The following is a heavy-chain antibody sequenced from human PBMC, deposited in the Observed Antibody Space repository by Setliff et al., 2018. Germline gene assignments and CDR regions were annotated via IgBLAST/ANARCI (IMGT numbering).Heavy chain of an antibody. J-gene: IGHJ6*03. CDR1: GLTFRNFG. CDR3: ASNPRKGRSGGYFYDDPYYYYMDV. CDR2: ISGASSTI. D-gene: IGHD1-26*01. Sequence: GGSLRLSCIVSGLTFRNFGMTWVRQAPGKGLEWLLKISGASSTIYYADSVKGRFTISRDNAKNSLYLRLNSLRAEDTAVYYCASNPRKGRSGGYFYDDPYYYYMDVWGKGTTVTVSS. V-gene: IGHV3-48*01.